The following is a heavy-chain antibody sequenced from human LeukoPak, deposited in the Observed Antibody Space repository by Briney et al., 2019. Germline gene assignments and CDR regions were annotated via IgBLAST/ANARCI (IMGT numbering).Heavy chain of an antibody. J-gene: IGHJ4*02. D-gene: IGHD2-15*01. CDR2: IHASGNT. CDR3: ARILQAATLDY. Sequence: SETLSLTCTVSGGSISGYYWSWIRQPAGKGLEWIGRIHASGNTNYNPSLKSRVAMSVDTSKTQFSLKLSSVTAADTAVYYCARILQAATLDYWGQGTLVTASS. CDR1: GGSISGYY. V-gene: IGHV4-4*07.